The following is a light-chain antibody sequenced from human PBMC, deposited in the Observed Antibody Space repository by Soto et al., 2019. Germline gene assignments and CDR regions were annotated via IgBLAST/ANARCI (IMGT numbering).Light chain of an antibody. CDR3: QQYNDWPPWT. V-gene: IGKV3-20*01. CDR2: GAS. J-gene: IGKJ1*01. CDR1: QSVSSSY. Sequence: EIVLTQSPGTLSLSPGERATLSCRASQSVSSSYLAWYQHKPGQAPRLLIYGASTRATGIPDRFSGSGSGTDFTLTISSLQSEDFAVYYCQQYNDWPPWTFGQGTKVDIK.